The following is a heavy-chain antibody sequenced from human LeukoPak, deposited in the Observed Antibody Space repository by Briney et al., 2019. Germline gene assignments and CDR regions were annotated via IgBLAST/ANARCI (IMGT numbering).Heavy chain of an antibody. CDR1: GGSISSGGYY. Sequence: PSETLSLTCTVSGGSISSGGYYWSWIRQPPGKGLEWIGYIYHSGSTYYNPSLKSRVTISVDRSKNQFSLKLSSVTAADTAVYYCARADDSSGYPHVDYWGQGTLVTVSS. CDR3: ARADDSSGYPHVDY. CDR2: IYHSGST. V-gene: IGHV4-30-2*01. D-gene: IGHD3-22*01. J-gene: IGHJ4*02.